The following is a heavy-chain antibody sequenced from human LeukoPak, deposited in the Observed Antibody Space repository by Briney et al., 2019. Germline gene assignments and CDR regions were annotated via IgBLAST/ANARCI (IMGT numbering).Heavy chain of an antibody. CDR1: GFSFTKYG. V-gene: IGHV3-30*18. Sequence: GGSLRLSCAASGFSFTKYGMHWVRQAPGKGLEWVAVISFDESNNYYADSVKGRFTIPRDVSANTLYLHMNSLRPEDTAIYYCAKQGDSSSSGGWFNPWGQGTLVTVSS. CDR3: AKQGDSSSSGGWFNP. CDR2: ISFDESNN. D-gene: IGHD6-6*01. J-gene: IGHJ5*02.